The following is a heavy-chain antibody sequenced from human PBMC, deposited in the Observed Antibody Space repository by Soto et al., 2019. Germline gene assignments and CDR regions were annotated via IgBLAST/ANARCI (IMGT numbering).Heavy chain of an antibody. J-gene: IGHJ6*02. V-gene: IGHV4-4*02. CDR1: GGSISSSNW. CDR3: VLGKPGLVRKYYYGMDV. Sequence: QVQLQESGPGLVKPSGTLSLTCAVSGGSISSSNWWSWVRQPPGKGLEWIGEIYHSGSTNYNPSLKSRVTISVDKSKNQFSLKLSSVTAADTAVYYCVLGKPGLVRKYYYGMDVWGQGTTVTVSS. D-gene: IGHD6-19*01. CDR2: IYHSGST.